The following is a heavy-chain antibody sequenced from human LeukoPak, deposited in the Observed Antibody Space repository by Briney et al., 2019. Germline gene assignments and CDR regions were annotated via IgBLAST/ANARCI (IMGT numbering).Heavy chain of an antibody. Sequence: ASVKVACKASVYTFTGYYMHWVRQAPGQWLEWMGCINPNSGGTNYAQKFQGRVTMTRDTSISTAYMELSRLRSDDTAVYYCARDSPSHIVVVVAATGMDYWGQGTLVTVSS. CDR1: VYTFTGYY. D-gene: IGHD2-15*01. V-gene: IGHV1-2*02. J-gene: IGHJ4*02. CDR3: ARDSPSHIVVVVAATGMDY. CDR2: INPNSGGT.